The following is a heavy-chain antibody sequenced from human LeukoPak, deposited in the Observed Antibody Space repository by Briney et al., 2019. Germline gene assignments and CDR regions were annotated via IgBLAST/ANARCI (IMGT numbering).Heavy chain of an antibody. V-gene: IGHV1-69*06. D-gene: IGHD3-10*01. Sequence: ASVKVSCKASGGTFINYAISWVRQAPGQGLEWMGGLIPIFGTANYAQKFRGRVTITADKSTRTAYMELSSLRSEDTAVYYCAIILMVRGVIIGSKGGAFDIWGQGTMVTVSS. CDR1: GGTFINYA. J-gene: IGHJ3*02. CDR2: LIPIFGTA. CDR3: AIILMVRGVIIGSKGGAFDI.